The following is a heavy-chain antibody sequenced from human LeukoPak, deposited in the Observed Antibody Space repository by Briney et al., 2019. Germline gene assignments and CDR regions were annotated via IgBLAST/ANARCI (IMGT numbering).Heavy chain of an antibody. CDR3: AKSYYYDSSGYSPENYGHRVYYFDY. CDR1: GFIFSSYG. D-gene: IGHD3-22*01. Sequence: PGGSLRLSCAASGFIFSSYGMHWVRQAPGKGLEWVSAISGSGGSTYYADSVKGRFTISRDNSKNTLYLQMNSLRAEDTAVYYCAKSYYYDSSGYSPENYGHRVYYFDYWGQGTLVTVSS. J-gene: IGHJ4*02. V-gene: IGHV3-23*01. CDR2: ISGSGGST.